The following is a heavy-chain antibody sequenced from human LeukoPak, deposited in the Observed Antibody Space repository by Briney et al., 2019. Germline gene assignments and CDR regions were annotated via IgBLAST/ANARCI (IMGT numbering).Heavy chain of an antibody. CDR1: GGSISSYY. CDR3: ARLDIVVVS. J-gene: IGHJ4*02. V-gene: IGHV4-59*01. Sequence: PSETLSLTCTVSGGSISSYYWSWIRQPPGKGLEWIGYIYYSGSTNYNPSLKGRVTISVDTSKNQFSLKLSSVTAADTAVYYCARLDIVVVSWGQGTLVTVSS. D-gene: IGHD2-21*01. CDR2: IYYSGST.